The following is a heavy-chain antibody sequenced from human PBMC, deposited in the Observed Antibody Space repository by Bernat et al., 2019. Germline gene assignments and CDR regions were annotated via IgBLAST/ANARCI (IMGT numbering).Heavy chain of an antibody. CDR2: IKQDGSEK. D-gene: IGHD4-17*01. Sequence: EVQLVESGGGLVQPGGSLRLSCAASGFTFSSYWMTWVRQAPGKGLGWVAIIKQDGSEKYSVDSVKGRFTISSDNAKNSLYLQMNSLRAEDTAVYYCARPNQDGDYGGVYFDYWGQGALVTVSP. CDR3: ARPNQDGDYGGVYFDY. CDR1: GFTFSSYW. J-gene: IGHJ4*02. V-gene: IGHV3-7*01.